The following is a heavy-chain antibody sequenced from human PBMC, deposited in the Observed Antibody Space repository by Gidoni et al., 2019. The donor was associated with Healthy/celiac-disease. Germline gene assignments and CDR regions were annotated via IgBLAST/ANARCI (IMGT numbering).Heavy chain of an antibody. CDR3: ASSHYYDSSGYFISFDY. Sequence: QVQLMQSGAEVKKPRSSVKVTCKASGGTFSSYDISWVRQAPGQGLEWMGGIIPSVGIANYAQKFQGRVTITADKSTSTAFMDLSSLRSEDTAVYYCASSHYYDSSGYFISFDYWGQGTLVTVSS. CDR2: IIPSVGIA. D-gene: IGHD3-22*01. V-gene: IGHV1-69*17. J-gene: IGHJ4*02. CDR1: GGTFSSYD.